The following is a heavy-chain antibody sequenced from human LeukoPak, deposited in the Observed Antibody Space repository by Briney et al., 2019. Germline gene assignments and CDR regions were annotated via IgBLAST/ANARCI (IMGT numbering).Heavy chain of an antibody. V-gene: IGHV4-34*01. CDR3: ARRKIWSGYSLDY. CDR1: GGSFSGYY. D-gene: IGHD3-3*01. CDR2: INHSGST. Sequence: SETLSLTCAVYGGSFSGYYWSWIRQPPGKGLEWIGEINHSGSTNYNPSLKSQVTISVDTSKNQFSLKLSSVTAADTAVYYCARRKIWSGYSLDYWGQGTLVTVSS. J-gene: IGHJ4*02.